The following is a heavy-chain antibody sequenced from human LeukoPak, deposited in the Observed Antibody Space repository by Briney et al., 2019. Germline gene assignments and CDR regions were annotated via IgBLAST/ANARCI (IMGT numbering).Heavy chain of an antibody. CDR2: ISGSGGST. Sequence: GGSLRLSCTASGFSFSDHYMDWVRQAPGKGLKWVSVISGSGGSTYYADSATGRFTISRDNSKNTLYLDMNSLRAEDTAVHYCAKSHVLGFCSDGTCYGYFDYWGQGSLVTVSS. V-gene: IGHV3-23*01. D-gene: IGHD2-15*01. CDR3: AKSHVLGFCSDGTCYGYFDY. J-gene: IGHJ4*02. CDR1: GFSFSDHY.